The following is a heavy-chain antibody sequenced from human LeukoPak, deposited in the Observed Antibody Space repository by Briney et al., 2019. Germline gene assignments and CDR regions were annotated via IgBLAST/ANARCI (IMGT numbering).Heavy chain of an antibody. CDR1: GASISSSHW. J-gene: IGHJ4*02. CDR2: INHSGST. CDR3: ARDSQQLVLFDY. V-gene: IGHV4-4*02. D-gene: IGHD6-13*01. Sequence: SETLSLTCTVSGASISSSHWWSWVRQPPGKGLEWIGEINHSGSTNYNPTLKSRVTISVDTSKNQFSLKLSSVTAADTAVYYCARDSQQLVLFDYWGQGTLVTVSS.